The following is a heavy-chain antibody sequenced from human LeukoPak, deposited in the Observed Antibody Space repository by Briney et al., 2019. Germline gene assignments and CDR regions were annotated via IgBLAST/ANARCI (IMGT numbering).Heavy chain of an antibody. D-gene: IGHD1-26*01. Sequence: GGSLRLFCVASGFTFSPYSMNWVRQAPGKGLDWVSYISASGTTMHYADSVKGRFTISRDNAKNSLFLQMNSLRAEDTAMYYCARIEWEGPHPTLNYWGQGTLVTVST. V-gene: IGHV3-48*04. CDR1: GFTFSPYS. CDR3: ARIEWEGPHPTLNY. CDR2: ISASGTTM. J-gene: IGHJ4*02.